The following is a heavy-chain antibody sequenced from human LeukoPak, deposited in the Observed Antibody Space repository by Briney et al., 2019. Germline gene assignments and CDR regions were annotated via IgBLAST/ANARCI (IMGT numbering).Heavy chain of an antibody. Sequence: SCKASGGTFSSYAISWVRQAPGQGLEWVSGINWKGGSTGYADSVKGRFTISRDNAKNSLYLQMNSLRAEDTALYYCARDDSSITGTKRHWGQGTLVTVSS. J-gene: IGHJ4*02. V-gene: IGHV3-20*04. CDR2: INWKGGST. CDR1: GGTFSSYA. D-gene: IGHD1-7*01. CDR3: ARDDSSITGTKRH.